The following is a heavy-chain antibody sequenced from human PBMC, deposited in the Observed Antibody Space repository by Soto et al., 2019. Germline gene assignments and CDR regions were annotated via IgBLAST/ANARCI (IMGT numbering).Heavy chain of an antibody. CDR3: ARDWRIVGATFPSDY. D-gene: IGHD1-26*01. Sequence: ASVKVSCKASGYTFTSYGISWVRQAPGQGLEWMGWISAYNGNTNYAQKLQGRVTMTTDTSTSTAYMELRSLRSDDTAVYYCARDWRIVGATFPSDYWGQGTLVTVSS. J-gene: IGHJ4*02. CDR2: ISAYNGNT. V-gene: IGHV1-18*01. CDR1: GYTFTSYG.